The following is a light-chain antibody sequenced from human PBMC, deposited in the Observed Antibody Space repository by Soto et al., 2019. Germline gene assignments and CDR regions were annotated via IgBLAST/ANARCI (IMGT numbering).Light chain of an antibody. Sequence: LTHPASVSGSPGQSITISCTGTSSDVGSYNLVSWYQQHPGKAPKLMIYEGSKRPSGVSNHFFGSQSGNTASLTISGLQAEDEADYYCFSYAGSSTYVFGTGTKVTVL. J-gene: IGLJ1*01. CDR3: FSYAGSSTYV. CDR1: SSDVGSYNL. V-gene: IGLV2-23*01. CDR2: EGS.